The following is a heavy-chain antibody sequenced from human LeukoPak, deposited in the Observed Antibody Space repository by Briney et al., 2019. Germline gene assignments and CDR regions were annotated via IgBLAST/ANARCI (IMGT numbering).Heavy chain of an antibody. J-gene: IGHJ6*02. CDR1: GFTFSSYS. Sequence: GGSLRLSCAASGFTFSSYSMNWVRQAPGKGLEWVSSISSSSSYIYYADSVKGRFTISRDNAKNSLYLQMNSLRAEDTAVYYCARDRRGEMAPDGMDVWGQGTTVTVSS. D-gene: IGHD5-24*01. CDR3: ARDRRGEMAPDGMDV. V-gene: IGHV3-21*01. CDR2: ISSSSSYI.